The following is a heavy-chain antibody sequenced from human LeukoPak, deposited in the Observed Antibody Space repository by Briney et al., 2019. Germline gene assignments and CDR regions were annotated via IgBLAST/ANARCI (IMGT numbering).Heavy chain of an antibody. CDR2: MNPNSGNT. V-gene: IGHV1-8*01. CDR1: GYTFTSYD. CDR3: AREGQSCSSTSCSPKNSLDY. J-gene: IGHJ4*02. Sequence: ASVKVSCKASGYTFTSYDINWVRQATGQGLEWMGWMNPNSGNTGYAQKFQGRVTMTRNTSISTAYMELSSLRSEDTAVYYCAREGQSCSSTSCSPKNSLDYWGQGTLVTVSS. D-gene: IGHD2-2*01.